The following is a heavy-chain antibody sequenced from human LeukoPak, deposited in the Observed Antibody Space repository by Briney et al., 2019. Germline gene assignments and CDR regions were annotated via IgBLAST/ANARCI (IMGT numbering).Heavy chain of an antibody. D-gene: IGHD2-21*02. V-gene: IGHV4-59*08. CDR2: IYYSGNT. Sequence: SETLSLTCTVSGASISTYYWNWIRQPPGKGLEWIGFIYYSGNTNYNPSLRSRITISVDTSKNQFSLKLRSVTAADTALYYCARSSGGDDWHFDLWGRGTLVAVSS. J-gene: IGHJ2*01. CDR3: ARSSGGDDWHFDL. CDR1: GASISTYY.